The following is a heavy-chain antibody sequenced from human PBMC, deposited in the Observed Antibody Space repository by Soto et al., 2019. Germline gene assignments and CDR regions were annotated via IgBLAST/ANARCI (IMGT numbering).Heavy chain of an antibody. CDR3: AKTHTAIVNCDY. Sequence: QVQLVESGGGVVQPGRSLRLSCAASGFTFSSYGMHWVRQAPGKGLEWVAVISYDGSNKYYADSVKGRFTISRDNSKNTLYLQMNSLRAEDTAVYYCAKTHTAIVNCDYWGQGTLVTVSS. D-gene: IGHD5-18*01. V-gene: IGHV3-30*18. CDR2: ISYDGSNK. J-gene: IGHJ4*02. CDR1: GFTFSSYG.